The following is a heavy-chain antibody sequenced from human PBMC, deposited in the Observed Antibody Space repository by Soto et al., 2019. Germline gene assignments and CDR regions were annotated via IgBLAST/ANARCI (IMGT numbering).Heavy chain of an antibody. J-gene: IGHJ4*02. CDR3: ARGRGVPRLSLLHFDY. CDR2: IYYSGST. CDR1: GGSISSYY. D-gene: IGHD2-21*01. V-gene: IGHV4-59*01. Sequence: SETLSLTCTVSGGSISSYYWSWIRQPPGKGLEWIGYIYYSGSTNYNPSLKSRVTISVDTSKNQFSLKLSSVTAADTAVYYCARGRGVPRLSLLHFDYWGQGTLVTVSS.